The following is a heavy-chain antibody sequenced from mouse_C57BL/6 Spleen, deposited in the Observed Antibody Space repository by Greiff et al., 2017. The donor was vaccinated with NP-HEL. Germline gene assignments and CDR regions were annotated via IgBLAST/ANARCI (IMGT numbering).Heavy chain of an antibody. Sequence: DVKLQESGPGLVKPSQSLSLTCSVTGYSITSGYYWNWIRQFPGNKLEWMGYISYDGSNNYNPSLKNRISITRNTSKNQFFLKLNSVTTEDTATYYCARNRLYDYDVAYWGQGTLVTVSA. J-gene: IGHJ3*01. D-gene: IGHD2-4*01. CDR3: ARNRLYDYDVAY. CDR2: ISYDGSN. V-gene: IGHV3-6*01. CDR1: GYSITSGYY.